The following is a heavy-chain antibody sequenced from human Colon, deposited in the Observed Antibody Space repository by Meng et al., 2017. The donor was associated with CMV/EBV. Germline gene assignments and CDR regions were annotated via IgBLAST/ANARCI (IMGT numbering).Heavy chain of an antibody. CDR3: ARDLWSGSSDYFDC. CDR1: GYTFTGFY. Sequence: QVQLGQAGAEVKKPGASVKASCKASGYTFTGFYIQWVRQAPGQGLEWMGWINPKSGDTIYEQKFQGRVTMTRDTSISTVYMDLNSLRSDDTAVYFCARDLWSGSSDYFDCWGQGTLVTVSS. J-gene: IGHJ4*02. CDR2: INPKSGDT. V-gene: IGHV1-2*02. D-gene: IGHD3-3*01.